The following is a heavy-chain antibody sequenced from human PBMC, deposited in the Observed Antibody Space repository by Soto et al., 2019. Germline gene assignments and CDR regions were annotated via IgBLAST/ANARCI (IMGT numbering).Heavy chain of an antibody. D-gene: IGHD6-13*01. CDR3: ARVSLGNDSQQLVPFYFDY. J-gene: IGHJ4*02. V-gene: IGHV4-31*03. CDR2: IYYSGST. CDR1: GGSISSGGYY. Sequence: PSETLSLTCTVSGGSISSGGYYWSWIRQHPGKGLEWIGYIYYSGSTYYNPSLKSRVTISVDTSKNQFSLKLSSVTAADTAVYYCARVSLGNDSQQLVPFYFDYWGQGTLVTVSS.